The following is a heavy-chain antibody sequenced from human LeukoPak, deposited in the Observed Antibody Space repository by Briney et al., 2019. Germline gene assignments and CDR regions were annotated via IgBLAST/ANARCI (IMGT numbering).Heavy chain of an antibody. CDR1: GFTFSDYA. Sequence: PGGSLRLSCAASGFTFSDYAMSWVRQAPGKGLEWVSVISGSDSSTNYADSVKARFTISRDNSKNTLYLQLNSLRVEDTAVYYCAKDHTIVRGVISHFDYWGQGALVTASS. CDR2: ISGSDSST. D-gene: IGHD3-10*01. V-gene: IGHV3-23*01. J-gene: IGHJ4*02. CDR3: AKDHTIVRGVISHFDY.